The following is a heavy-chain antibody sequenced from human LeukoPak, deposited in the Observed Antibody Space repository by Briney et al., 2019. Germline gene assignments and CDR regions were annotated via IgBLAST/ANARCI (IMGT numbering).Heavy chain of an antibody. Sequence: SHTLSLTCAEAGGFVSSGRYYWSWIRQPARKGLEWIGRIYTSGSTNYNPSLKSRVTISVDTSKNQFSLKLSSVTAADTAVYYCARETNFDFWSGYYTDYFDYWGRGTLVTVSS. CDR3: ARETNFDFWSGYYTDYFDY. D-gene: IGHD3-3*01. V-gene: IGHV4-61*02. CDR1: GGFVSSGRYY. CDR2: IYTSGST. J-gene: IGHJ4*02.